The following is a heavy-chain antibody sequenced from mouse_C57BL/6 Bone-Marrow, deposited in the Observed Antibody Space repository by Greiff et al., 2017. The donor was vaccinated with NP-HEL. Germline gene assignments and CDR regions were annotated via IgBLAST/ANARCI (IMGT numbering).Heavy chain of an antibody. Sequence: QVQLQQSGAELVRPGTSVKVSCKASGYAFTNYLIEWVKQRPGQGLEWIGVINPGSGGTKYNEKFKGKATLTADKSSSTAYMQLSSLTSEDSAVYFCARGRLRRYYFDYWGQGTTLTVSS. CDR1: GYAFTNYL. J-gene: IGHJ2*01. CDR3: ARGRLRRYYFDY. D-gene: IGHD2-4*01. CDR2: INPGSGGT. V-gene: IGHV1-54*01.